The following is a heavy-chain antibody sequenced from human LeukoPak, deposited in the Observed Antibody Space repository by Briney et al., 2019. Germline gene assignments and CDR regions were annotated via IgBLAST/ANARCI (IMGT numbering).Heavy chain of an antibody. Sequence: GASVTVSCTASGYTFTSYAMHWVRQAPGQRLEWMGWINAGNGNTKYSQKFQGRVTITRDTSASTAYMELSSLRSEDTAVYYCARDLLYSSGRYASGYGMDVWGQGTTVTVSS. J-gene: IGHJ6*02. CDR1: GYTFTSYA. V-gene: IGHV1-3*01. D-gene: IGHD6-19*01. CDR3: ARDLLYSSGRYASGYGMDV. CDR2: INAGNGNT.